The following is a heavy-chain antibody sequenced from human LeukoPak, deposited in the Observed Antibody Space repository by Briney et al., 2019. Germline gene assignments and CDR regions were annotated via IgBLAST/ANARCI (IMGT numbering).Heavy chain of an antibody. V-gene: IGHV3-74*01. CDR3: ARRRGSYSDDY. D-gene: IGHD1-26*01. CDR1: RFTFSTYW. J-gene: IGHJ4*02. CDR2: INSDGSST. Sequence: GGSLRLSCAASRFTFSTYWMHWVRQAPGKGLVWVSRINSDGSSTGYADSVKGRFTISRDNAKNTLYLQMNSLRAEDTAVYYCARRRGSYSDDYWGQGTLVTVSS.